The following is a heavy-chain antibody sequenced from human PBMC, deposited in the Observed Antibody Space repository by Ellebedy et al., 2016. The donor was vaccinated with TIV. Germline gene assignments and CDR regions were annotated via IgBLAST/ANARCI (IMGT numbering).Heavy chain of an antibody. D-gene: IGHD6-19*01. CDR2: IYHSGVT. J-gene: IGHJ6*02. CDR3: ARSILSTLTNGWYRPMDV. Sequence: SETLSLTXAVSDGSISTTNWWSWVRQPPGKGLEWIGDIYHSGVTNYNPSLKSRVTISVDKSQNQFSLKLTSMTAADTAVYYCARSILSTLTNGWYRPMDVWGQGTTVTVSS. V-gene: IGHV4-4*02. CDR1: DGSISTTNW.